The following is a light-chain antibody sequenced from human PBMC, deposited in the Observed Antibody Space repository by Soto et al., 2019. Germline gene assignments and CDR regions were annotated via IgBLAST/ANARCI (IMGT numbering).Light chain of an antibody. CDR3: AAWDDGLTGRVV. J-gene: IGLJ1*01. Sequence: QSVLTQPPSASVTPGQRVTISCSGSSANVGTNSVNWYQHLPGTSPKLLIYNNNQRPSGVPVRFPGSKSDASASVAIGGLQPEDEADYDCAAWDDGLTGRVVFGSGTKVTVL. V-gene: IGLV1-44*01. CDR1: SANVGTNS. CDR2: NNN.